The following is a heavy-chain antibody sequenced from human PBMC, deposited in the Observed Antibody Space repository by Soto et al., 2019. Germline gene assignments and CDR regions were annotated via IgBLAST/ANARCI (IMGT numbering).Heavy chain of an antibody. D-gene: IGHD5-12*01. CDR3: TREVFGVATIDAFDI. CDR1: GFTFGDYA. CDR2: IRSKAYGGTT. J-gene: IGHJ3*02. V-gene: IGHV3-49*03. Sequence: GGSLRLSCTASGFTFGDYAMSWFRQAPGKGLEWVGFIRSKAYGGTTEYAASVKGRFTISRDDSKSIAYLQMNSLKTEDTAVYYCTREVFGVATIDAFDIWGQGTMVTVSS.